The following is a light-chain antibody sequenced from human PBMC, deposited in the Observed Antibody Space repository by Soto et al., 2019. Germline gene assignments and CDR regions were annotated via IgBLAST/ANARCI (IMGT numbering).Light chain of an antibody. CDR3: LLFRGSPT. J-gene: IGKJ3*01. CDR2: GAS. CDR1: QVVVTAY. Sequence: EIVLTQSPGTLSVSPGERATLSCRASQVVVTAYIHWYQHKPGLAPRLLIPGASTRASGIPDRFSGSGVGTDFTLTINRLEPEDCAVYYCLLFRGSPTFGPGSRVHI. V-gene: IGKV3-20*01.